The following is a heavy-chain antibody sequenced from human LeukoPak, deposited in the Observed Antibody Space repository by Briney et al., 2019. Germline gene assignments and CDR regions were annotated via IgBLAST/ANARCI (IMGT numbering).Heavy chain of an antibody. CDR2: ISGSGGST. CDR1: GFTFSSYA. Sequence: GGSLRLSCAASGFTFSSYAMSWVRQAPGKGLEWVSAISGSGGSTYYADSVKGRFTISRDNGRSTVYLQMNSLRPEDTALYYCVRELYSTSNWFDPWGQGTLVTVSS. V-gene: IGHV3-23*01. J-gene: IGHJ5*02. D-gene: IGHD3-3*01. CDR3: VRELYSTSNWFDP.